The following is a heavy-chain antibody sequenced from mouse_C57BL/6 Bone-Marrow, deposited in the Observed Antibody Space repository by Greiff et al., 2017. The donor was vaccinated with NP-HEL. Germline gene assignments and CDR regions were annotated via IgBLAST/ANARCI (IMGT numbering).Heavy chain of an antibody. V-gene: IGHV1-7*01. CDR1: GYTFTSYW. D-gene: IGHD4-1*02. CDR2: INPSSGYT. Sequence: QVQLQQSGAELAKPGASVKLSCKASGYTFTSYWMHWVKQRPGQGLEWIGYINPSSGYTKYNQKFKGKATLTADKSSSTAYMPLSSLTYEDSAVYYCARQLGPYYFDYGGQGTTLTVSA. J-gene: IGHJ2*01. CDR3: ARQLGPYYFDY.